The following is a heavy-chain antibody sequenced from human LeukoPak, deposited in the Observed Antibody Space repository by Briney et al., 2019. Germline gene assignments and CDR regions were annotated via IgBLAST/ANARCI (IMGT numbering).Heavy chain of an antibody. Sequence: SETLSLTCTVSGGSIISYYWSWIRQHPGKGLEWIGYIYYSGSTYYNPSLKSRVTISVDTSKNQFSLKLSSVTAADTAVYYCARDSQLYYFDYWGQGTLVTVSS. D-gene: IGHD1-1*01. V-gene: IGHV4-59*06. CDR3: ARDSQLYYFDY. CDR2: IYYSGST. CDR1: GGSIISYY. J-gene: IGHJ4*02.